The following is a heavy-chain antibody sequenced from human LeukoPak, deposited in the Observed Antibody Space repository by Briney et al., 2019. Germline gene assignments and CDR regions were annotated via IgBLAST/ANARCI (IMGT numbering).Heavy chain of an antibody. Sequence: PSDTLSLTCAVYGGSFSGYYWSWIRQPPGKGLEWIGEINHSGSTNYNPSLKSRVTISVDTSKNQFSLKLSSVTAADTAVYYCARSEYYYDSSGYFWGQGTLVTVSS. J-gene: IGHJ4*02. D-gene: IGHD3-22*01. CDR2: INHSGST. CDR3: ARSEYYYDSSGYF. V-gene: IGHV4-34*01. CDR1: GGSFSGYY.